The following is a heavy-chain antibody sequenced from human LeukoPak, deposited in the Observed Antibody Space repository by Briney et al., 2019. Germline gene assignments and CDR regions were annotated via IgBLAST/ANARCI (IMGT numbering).Heavy chain of an antibody. Sequence: SVKVSCKASRLTFSSPTVQWVRQARGQRLEWIEWIVVGSGYTNYAQKFQERVAFTGDMSTGTVYMELSSLRSEDTAVYYCAVARGLTDPLDFWGQGTLVTVSS. CDR1: RLTFSSPT. CDR3: AVARGLTDPLDF. J-gene: IGHJ4*02. V-gene: IGHV1-58*01. D-gene: IGHD3-10*01. CDR2: IVVGSGYT.